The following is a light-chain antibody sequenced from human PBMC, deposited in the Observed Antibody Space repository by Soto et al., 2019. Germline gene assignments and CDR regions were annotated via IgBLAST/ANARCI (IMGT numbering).Light chain of an antibody. J-gene: IGKJ5*01. CDR2: DAS. CDR3: QQYYNFPT. CDR1: QSISFW. V-gene: IGKV1-5*01. Sequence: MTQSPSTLSASVGDRVTITCRASQSISFWLAWYQQRPGKAPKLLIYDASSLESGVPSRFSGSRSGTEFTLTISSLQPDDFATYYCQQYYNFPTFGQGTRLEIK.